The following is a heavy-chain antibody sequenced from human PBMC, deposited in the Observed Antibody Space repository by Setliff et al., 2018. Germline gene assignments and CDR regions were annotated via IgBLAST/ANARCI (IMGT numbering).Heavy chain of an antibody. CDR3: ARHLGPWDPVDY. CDR1: GGSINSGSYF. CDR2: IHYGGST. J-gene: IGHJ4*02. V-gene: IGHV4-39*01. Sequence: SETLSLTCTVSGGSINSGSYFWAWIRQPPGKGLEWIGSIHYGGSTKFNPPLKSRASISVDTTKNQFSLRLISVTAADTAIYYCARHLGPWDPVDYWGPGTLVTVSS. D-gene: IGHD1-26*01.